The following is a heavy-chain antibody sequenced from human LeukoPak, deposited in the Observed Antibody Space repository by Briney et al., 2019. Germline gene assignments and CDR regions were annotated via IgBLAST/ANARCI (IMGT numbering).Heavy chain of an antibody. CDR2: INPNSVGS. D-gene: IGHD2-15*01. J-gene: IGHJ4*01. CDR1: GYIFTGYY. Sequence: ASVKVSCKASGYIFTGYYVHWVRQAPGQGLEWMGWINPNSVGSNYAQKFKGRVTLTRDTSITTAYMELSRLGSDDTAIYYCARGKCISGSCCMESGFDYWGHGTLVTVSS. V-gene: IGHV1-2*02. CDR3: ARGKCISGSCCMESGFDY.